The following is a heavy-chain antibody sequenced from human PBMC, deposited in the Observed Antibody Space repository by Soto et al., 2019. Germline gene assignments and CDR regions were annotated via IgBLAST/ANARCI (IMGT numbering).Heavy chain of an antibody. CDR1: GLTFSNYG. D-gene: IGHD2-21*02. CDR3: ATYGGDSGGFEYSKH. V-gene: IGHV3-23*01. CDR2: ISGSGDT. J-gene: IGHJ1*01. Sequence: EVQLLESGGGLVQPGGSLRLSCAASGLTFSNYGMTWVRQAPGKGLEWVSAISGSGDTYNVDSLKGRFSIPRDNSKSTLFLQMNSLRAEDTAVYYCATYGGDSGGFEYSKHWGQGTLVTVSS.